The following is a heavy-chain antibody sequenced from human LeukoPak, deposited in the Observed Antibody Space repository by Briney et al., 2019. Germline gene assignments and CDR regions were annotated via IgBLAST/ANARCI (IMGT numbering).Heavy chain of an antibody. J-gene: IGHJ6*03. V-gene: IGHV3-30*02. CDR3: AKGVLAAYRYNYYYMDV. Sequence: AGSLRLSCAASGFTFSSYGMHWVRQAPGKGLEWVAFIRYDGSNKYYADSVKGRFTISRDNSKNTLYLQMNSLRADDTAVYYCAKGVLAAYRYNYYYMDVWAKGTTVTISS. CDR1: GFTFSSYG. D-gene: IGHD6-25*01. CDR2: IRYDGSNK.